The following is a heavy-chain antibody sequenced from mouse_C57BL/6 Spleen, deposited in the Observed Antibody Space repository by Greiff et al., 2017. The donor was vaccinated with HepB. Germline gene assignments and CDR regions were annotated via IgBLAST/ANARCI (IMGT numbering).Heavy chain of an antibody. J-gene: IGHJ3*01. CDR2: IDPETGGT. CDR1: GYTFTDYE. V-gene: IGHV1-15*01. Sequence: VKLQESGAELVRPGASVTLSCKASGYTFTDYEMHWVKQTPVHGLEWIGAIDPETGGTAYNQKLKGKAILTADKSSSTSYMELRSLTSEDSAVYYCTRGGATVVAPFAYWGQGTLVTVSA. CDR3: TRGGATVVAPFAY. D-gene: IGHD1-1*01.